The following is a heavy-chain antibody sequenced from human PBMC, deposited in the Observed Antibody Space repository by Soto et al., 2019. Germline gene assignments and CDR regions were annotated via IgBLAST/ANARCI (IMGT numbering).Heavy chain of an antibody. Sequence: EVQLEQSGAEVKKPGESLRIFCKGSGYSFSNYWISWVRQMPGKGLEWLGRINPSDSYSTYSPAFEGHVTISVDKSYSTAYLQWSSLKASDTAMYYCATHRSGYSPFDNWGQGTLVTLSS. CDR1: GYSFSNYW. V-gene: IGHV5-10-1*03. CDR2: INPSDSYS. CDR3: ATHRSGYSPFDN. J-gene: IGHJ3*02. D-gene: IGHD3-22*01.